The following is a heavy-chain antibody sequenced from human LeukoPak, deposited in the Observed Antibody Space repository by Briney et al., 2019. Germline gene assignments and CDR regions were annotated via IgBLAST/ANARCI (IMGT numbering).Heavy chain of an antibody. D-gene: IGHD3-10*01. J-gene: IGHJ4*02. CDR2: ISSSGSTI. CDR3: ARSYSASAHTMGTY. Sequence: GGSLRLSCAASGFTFSSYEMNWVRQAPGKGLEWVSYISSSGSTIYYADSVKGRFTISRDNAKNSLYLQMNSLRAEDTALYYCARSYSASAHTMGTYWGQGTLVTVSS. V-gene: IGHV3-48*03. CDR1: GFTFSSYE.